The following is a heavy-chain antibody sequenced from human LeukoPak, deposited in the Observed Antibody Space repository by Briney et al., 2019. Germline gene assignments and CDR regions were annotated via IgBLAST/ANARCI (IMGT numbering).Heavy chain of an antibody. D-gene: IGHD5-12*01. CDR1: GYTFTSYG. CDR3: ARDKLVDIVATITTGYFDY. Sequence: SVKVSCKASGYTFTSYGISWVRQAPGQGLEWMGGIIPIFGTANYAQKFQGRVTITTDESTSTAYMELSSLRSEDTAVYYCARDKLVDIVATITTGYFDYWGQGTLVTVSS. V-gene: IGHV1-69*05. J-gene: IGHJ4*02. CDR2: IIPIFGTA.